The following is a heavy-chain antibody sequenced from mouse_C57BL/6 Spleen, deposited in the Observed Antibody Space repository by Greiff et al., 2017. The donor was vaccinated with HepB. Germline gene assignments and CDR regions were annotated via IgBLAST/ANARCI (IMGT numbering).Heavy chain of an antibody. CDR1: GFNIKDDY. CDR3: TTYGNYEVY. J-gene: IGHJ2*01. V-gene: IGHV14-4*01. Sequence: EVQLQQSGAELVRPGASVKLSCTASGFNIKDDYMHWVKQRPEQGLEWIGWIDPENGDTEYASKFQGKATITADTSSNTAYLQLSSLTSEDTAVYYCTTYGNYEVYWGQGTTLTVSS. D-gene: IGHD2-1*01. CDR2: IDPENGDT.